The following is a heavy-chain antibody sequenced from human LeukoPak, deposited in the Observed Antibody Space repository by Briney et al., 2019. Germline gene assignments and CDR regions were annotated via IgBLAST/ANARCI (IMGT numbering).Heavy chain of an antibody. CDR3: ARHAYILTGYYGELTHFDY. D-gene: IGHD3-9*01. CDR2: IIHSGRT. CDR1: GESFSGYY. Sequence: SETLSLTCTVYGESFSGYYWTWVRQPPGKGLEWIGEIIHSGRTNYNPSLKSRVTISVDTSKNQFSLKLSSVTAADTAVYYCARHAYILTGYYGELTHFDYWGQGTLVTVSS. J-gene: IGHJ4*02. V-gene: IGHV4-34*12.